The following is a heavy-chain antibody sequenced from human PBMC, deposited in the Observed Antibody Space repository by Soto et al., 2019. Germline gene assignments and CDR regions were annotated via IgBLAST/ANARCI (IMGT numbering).Heavy chain of an antibody. CDR1: GGTFSSYA. V-gene: IGHV1-69*01. Sequence: QVQLVQSGAEVKKPGSSVKVSCKASGGTFSSYAISWVRQAPGQGLEWMGGIILIFGTANYAQKFQGRVTITADESTSTAYMELSSLRSEDTAVYYCAREEEDIVVVVAASKTRGAFDIWGQGTMVTVSS. CDR2: IILIFGTA. CDR3: AREEEDIVVVVAASKTRGAFDI. D-gene: IGHD2-15*01. J-gene: IGHJ3*02.